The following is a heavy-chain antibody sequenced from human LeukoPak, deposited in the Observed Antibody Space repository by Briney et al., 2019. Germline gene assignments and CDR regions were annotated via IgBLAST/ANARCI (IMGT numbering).Heavy chain of an antibody. CDR1: GYTLTELS. D-gene: IGHD3-16*02. CDR3: ATDPSIYVWGSYRFDY. Sequence: ASVKVSRKVSGYTLTELSMHWVRQAPGKGLEWMGGFDPEDGETIYAQKFQGRVTMTEDTSTDTAYMELSSLRSEDTAVYYCATDPSIYVWGSYRFDYWGQGTLVTVSS. CDR2: FDPEDGET. J-gene: IGHJ4*02. V-gene: IGHV1-24*01.